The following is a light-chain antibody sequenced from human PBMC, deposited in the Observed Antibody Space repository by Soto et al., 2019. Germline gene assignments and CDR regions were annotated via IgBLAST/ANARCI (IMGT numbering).Light chain of an antibody. Sequence: QSALTQPASVSGSPGQSITISCTGTSGDVGLYNYVSWYQQHPGKAPKLMIYDVSNRPSGIADRFSGSKSGNTASLTISVLQAADEADYYCSSYARGSTFVFGTGTKLTVL. CDR1: SGDVGLYNY. CDR2: DVS. CDR3: SSYARGSTFV. V-gene: IGLV2-14*03. J-gene: IGLJ1*01.